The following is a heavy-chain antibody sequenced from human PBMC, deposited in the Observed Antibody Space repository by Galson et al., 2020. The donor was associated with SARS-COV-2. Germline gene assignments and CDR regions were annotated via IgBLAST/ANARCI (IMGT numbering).Heavy chain of an antibody. D-gene: IGHD3-22*01. V-gene: IGHV3-23*01. Sequence: GGSLRLSCAASGFTFSSYAMSWVRQAPGKGLEWVSAIRGSGGSTYYADSVKGRFTISRDNPKNTLYLQMNSLRAEDTAVYYCAKLSPPAITMIVHVDCWGQGTLVTVSS. CDR1: GFTFSSYA. J-gene: IGHJ4*02. CDR3: AKLSPPAITMIVHVDC. CDR2: IRGSGGST.